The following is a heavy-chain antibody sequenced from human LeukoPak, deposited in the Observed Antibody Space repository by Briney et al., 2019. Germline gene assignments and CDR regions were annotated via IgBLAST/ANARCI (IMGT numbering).Heavy chain of an antibody. J-gene: IGHJ4*02. CDR1: GFTFSRYA. Sequence: GGSLRLSCAASGFTFSRYAMHWVRQAPGKGVEWLAVISYDGSNKYYADSVRGRFTISRDNSKNTLYLQMNSLRAEDTAVYYCAKEGEGSSWYIFDYWGQGTLVTVSS. D-gene: IGHD6-13*01. V-gene: IGHV3-30*18. CDR2: ISYDGSNK. CDR3: AKEGEGSSWYIFDY.